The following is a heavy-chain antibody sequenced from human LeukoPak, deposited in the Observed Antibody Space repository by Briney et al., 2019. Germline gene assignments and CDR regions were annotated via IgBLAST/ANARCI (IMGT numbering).Heavy chain of an antibody. CDR3: ARAGGGNSGWFDP. CDR1: GGSISSGGYY. J-gene: IGHJ5*02. D-gene: IGHD2-21*02. CDR2: IYYSGST. V-gene: IGHV4-31*03. Sequence: SQTLSLTCTVSGGSISSGGYYWSWIRQHPGKGLEWIGYIYYSGSTYYNPSLKSRVTISVYTSKNQFSPKLSSVTAADTAVYYCARAGGGNSGWFDPWGQGTLVTVSS.